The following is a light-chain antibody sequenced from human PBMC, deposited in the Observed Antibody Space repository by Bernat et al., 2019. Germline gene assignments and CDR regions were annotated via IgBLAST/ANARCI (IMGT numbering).Light chain of an antibody. CDR1: SSDIGGYNY. CDR2: DVN. J-gene: IGLJ3*02. Sequence: QSARTQPRSVSGSPGQSVTISCTGTSSDIGGYNYVSWYQQHPGKAPKLMIYDVNKRPSGVPDRFSGSKSGNTASLTISGLQAEDEADYYCSSYTRSSTWVFGGGTKLTVL. V-gene: IGLV2-11*01. CDR3: SSYTRSSTWV.